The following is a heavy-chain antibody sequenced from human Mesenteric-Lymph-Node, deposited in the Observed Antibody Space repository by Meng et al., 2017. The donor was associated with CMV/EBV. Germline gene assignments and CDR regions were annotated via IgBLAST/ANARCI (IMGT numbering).Heavy chain of an antibody. V-gene: IGHV1-2*02. Sequence: ASVKVSCKASGYTFTGYYMHWVRQAPGQGLEWMGWINPNSGGTNYAQKFQGRVTMTRDTSISTAYMELSRLRSDDTAVYYCARRGWNLGDHDAFDIWGQGTMVTVSS. CDR2: INPNSGGT. CDR3: ARRGWNLGDHDAFDI. D-gene: IGHD3-16*01. CDR1: GYTFTGYY. J-gene: IGHJ3*02.